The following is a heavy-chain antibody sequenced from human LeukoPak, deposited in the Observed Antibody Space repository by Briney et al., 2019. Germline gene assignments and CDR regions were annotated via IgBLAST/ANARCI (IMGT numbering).Heavy chain of an antibody. CDR1: GFTFSSYW. J-gene: IGHJ6*04. CDR3: ARAPGITMVRGVISGYYYGMDV. CDR2: INSDGSRT. V-gene: IGHV3-74*01. Sequence: GSLRLSCAASGFTFSSYWMHWVRQAPGKGLVWVTRINSDGSRTSYADSVKGRFTISRDNAKNTLYLQMNSLRAEDTAVYYCARAPGITMVRGVISGYYYGMDVWGKGTTVTVSS. D-gene: IGHD3-10*01.